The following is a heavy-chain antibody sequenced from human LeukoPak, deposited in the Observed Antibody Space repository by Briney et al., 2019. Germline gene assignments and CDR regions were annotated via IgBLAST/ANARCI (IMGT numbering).Heavy chain of an antibody. V-gene: IGHV4-38-2*02. D-gene: IGHD3-3*01. J-gene: IGHJ5*01. CDR2: IYHSGST. Sequence: SETLSLTCTVSGYSISSGYYWGWIRPPPGKGLEWIGSIYHSGSTYYNPSLKSRVTISVDTSENQFSLKLSSVTAADTAMYYCARAGYYNFWSGSYREIQEWFDSWGQGTLVTVSS. CDR3: ARAGYYNFWSGSYREIQEWFDS. CDR1: GYSISSGYY.